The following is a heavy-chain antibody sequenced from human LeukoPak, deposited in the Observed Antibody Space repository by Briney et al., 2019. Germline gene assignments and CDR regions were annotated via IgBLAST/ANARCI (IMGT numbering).Heavy chain of an antibody. CDR2: MSGRGGKT. CDR3: AKALLRDGYNYAPSFDY. J-gene: IGHJ4*02. V-gene: IGHV3-23*01. Sequence: GRSLRLSCGASGFXFSSYGISWVRQAPGKGLEWVSGMSGRGGKTYYADSVKGRFTISRDNYKTTLYVQMNSLRAEATAVYYCAKALLRDGYNYAPSFDYWGQGTLVTVSS. CDR1: GFXFSSYG. D-gene: IGHD5-24*01.